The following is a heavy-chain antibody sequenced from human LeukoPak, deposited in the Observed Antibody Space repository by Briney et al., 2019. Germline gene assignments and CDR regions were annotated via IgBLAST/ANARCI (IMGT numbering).Heavy chain of an antibody. CDR3: ARGPAFDY. CDR2: IFYSGST. V-gene: IGHV4-59*01. CDR1: GGSLTNYY. Sequence: SETLSLTCTVSGGSLTNYYWSWIRQPPGKGLEWIGYIFYSGSTKYNPSLKSPVTISLDTSKNHFSLRLSSVTPADTAVYFCARGPAFDYWGQGTLVTVSS. J-gene: IGHJ4*02.